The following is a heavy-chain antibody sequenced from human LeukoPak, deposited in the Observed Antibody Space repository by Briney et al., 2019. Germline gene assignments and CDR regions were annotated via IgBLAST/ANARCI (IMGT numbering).Heavy chain of an antibody. D-gene: IGHD4-23*01. CDR3: ARGLSYGGNSGGDY. CDR2: MNPNSGNT. CDR1: GYTFTSYG. V-gene: IGHV1-8*02. Sequence: ASVKVSCKASGYTFTSYGISWVRQAPGQGLEWMGWMNPNSGNTGYAQKFQGRVTMTRNTSISTAYMELSSLRSENTAVYYCARGLSYGGNSGGDYWGQGTLVTVSS. J-gene: IGHJ4*02.